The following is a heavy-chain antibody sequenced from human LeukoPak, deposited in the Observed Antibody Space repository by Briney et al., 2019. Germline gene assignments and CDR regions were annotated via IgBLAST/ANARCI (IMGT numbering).Heavy chain of an antibody. Sequence: KPSETLSLTCAVYGGSFSGYYWSWIRQPPGKGLEWIGEINHSGSTNYNPSLKSRVTISVDTSKNQFSLKLSSVTAADTAVYYCARLVYCSGGSCYPYYYYGMDVWGQGTTVTVSS. J-gene: IGHJ6*02. CDR2: INHSGST. D-gene: IGHD2-15*01. CDR1: GGSFSGYY. CDR3: ARLVYCSGGSCYPYYYYGMDV. V-gene: IGHV4-34*01.